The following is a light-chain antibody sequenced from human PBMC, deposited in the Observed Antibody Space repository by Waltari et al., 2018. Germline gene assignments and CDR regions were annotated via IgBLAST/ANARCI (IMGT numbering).Light chain of an antibody. CDR1: QSIPRW. V-gene: IGKV1-5*03. CDR3: QHYDSYSAT. CDR2: KAS. J-gene: IGKJ3*01. Sequence: DIQMTQSPSTLSASVGDRVTITFRASQSIPRWLAWYQHKPGKAPKLLIYKASILESGVASRFSGGGSGTEFTVTSSSLQPDDFATYYCQHYDSYSATFGRGTKIEIK.